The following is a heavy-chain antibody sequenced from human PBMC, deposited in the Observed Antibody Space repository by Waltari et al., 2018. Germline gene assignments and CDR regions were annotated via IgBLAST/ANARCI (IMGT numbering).Heavy chain of an antibody. V-gene: IGHV4-61*02. Sequence: QVQLQESGPGLVKPSQTLSLTCPVSGGSIRSCSDYWSWTRQPAGKGLECIGRIDPSGSTKYNPSLRSRVTIAKDTSENQLSLKLTTVTAADTAVYYCARGGAADGTGYDYWGQGTLVTVSS. J-gene: IGHJ4*02. CDR3: ARGGAADGTGYDY. CDR2: IDPSGST. CDR1: GGSIRSCSDY. D-gene: IGHD6-13*01.